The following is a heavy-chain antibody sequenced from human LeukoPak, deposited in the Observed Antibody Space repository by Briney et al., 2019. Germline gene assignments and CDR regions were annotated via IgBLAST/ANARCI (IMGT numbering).Heavy chain of an antibody. V-gene: IGHV3-48*03. CDR3: AREYNEFDY. CDR2: INGSGETI. CDR1: GFTFTSYE. Sequence: GGSLRLSCVASGFTFTSYEMNWVRQAPGKGLEWISYINGSGETIYYADSVKGRFTISRDNAKNSLYLQMNSLRAEDTAAYYCAREYNEFDYWGQGTLDTVSS. J-gene: IGHJ4*02. D-gene: IGHD1-14*01.